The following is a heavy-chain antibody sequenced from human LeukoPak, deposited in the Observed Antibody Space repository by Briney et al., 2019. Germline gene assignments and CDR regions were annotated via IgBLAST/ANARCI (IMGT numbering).Heavy chain of an antibody. J-gene: IGHJ5*02. CDR3: AREDSRRAAAGVLFWFDP. D-gene: IGHD6-13*01. CDR1: GESISGFY. Sequence: SETLSLTCTVSGESISGFYWTWIRQPPGKGLEWIGYIYYSGSTNYNPSLKSRVTISVDTSKNQFSLKLSSVTAADTAVYYCAREDSRRAAAGVLFWFDPWGQGTLVTVSS. V-gene: IGHV4-59*12. CDR2: IYYSGST.